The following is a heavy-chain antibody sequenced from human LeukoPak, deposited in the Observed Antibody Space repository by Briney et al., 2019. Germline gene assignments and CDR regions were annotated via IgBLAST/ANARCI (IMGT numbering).Heavy chain of an antibody. CDR1: GFTFSDYY. V-gene: IGHV3-11*04. CDR2: ISSSGSTI. J-gene: IGHJ5*02. D-gene: IGHD6-13*01. CDR3: ARARRKADWFDP. Sequence: GGSLRLSCAASGFTFSDYYMSWIRQAPGKGLEWVSYISSSGSTIYYADSVKGRFTISRDNAKNSLFLQMNSLRAEDTAIYYCARARRKADWFDPWGQGTLVTVSS.